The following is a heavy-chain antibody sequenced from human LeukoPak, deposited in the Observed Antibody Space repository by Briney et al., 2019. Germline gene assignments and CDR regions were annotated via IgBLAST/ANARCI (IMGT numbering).Heavy chain of an antibody. D-gene: IGHD3-22*01. V-gene: IGHV1-8*02. CDR2: MNPNSGNT. J-gene: IGHJ4*02. CDR1: GGTFSSYA. Sequence: ASVKVSCKASGGTFSSYAISWVRQATGQGLEWMGWMNPNSGNTGYAQKFQGRVTMTRDTSISTAYMELSRLRSDDTAVYYCARDSLRRYYYDSSGSSGFDYWGQGTLVTVSS. CDR3: ARDSLRRYYYDSSGSSGFDY.